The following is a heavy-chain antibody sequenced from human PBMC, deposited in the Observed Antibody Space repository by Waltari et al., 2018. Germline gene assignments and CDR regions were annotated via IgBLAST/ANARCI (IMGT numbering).Heavy chain of an antibody. Sequence: QVQLQESGPGLVKPSETLSLTCAVSGYSISSGYYWGWIRQPPGKGLEWLGSIYHSGSTSSTPSLKSPVTIAVDTAKNQFSRKLGSVTDADTAVYYCARDHIMMIGRGFDDWGQGTLVTVSS. CDR3: ARDHIMMIGRGFDD. J-gene: IGHJ4*02. CDR2: IYHSGST. D-gene: IGHD3-22*01. V-gene: IGHV4-38-2*02. CDR1: GYSISSGYY.